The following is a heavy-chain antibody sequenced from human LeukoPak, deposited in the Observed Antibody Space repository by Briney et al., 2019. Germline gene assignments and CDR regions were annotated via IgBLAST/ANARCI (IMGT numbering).Heavy chain of an antibody. J-gene: IGHJ4*02. V-gene: IGHV3-30-3*01. CDR3: ARNWHTFDY. CDR1: GFTFSSYV. CDR2: ISYDGSNK. Sequence: GRSLRLSCAASGFTFSSYVMYWVRQAPGKGLEWVAVISYDGSNKYYADSVKGRFTISRDNSKNTLYLHMNSLRAEDTAVYYCARNWHTFDYWGQGTLVTVSS. D-gene: IGHD1-1*01.